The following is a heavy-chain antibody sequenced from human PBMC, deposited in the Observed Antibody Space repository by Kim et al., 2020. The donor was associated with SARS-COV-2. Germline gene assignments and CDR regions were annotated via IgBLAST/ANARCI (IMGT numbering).Heavy chain of an antibody. CDR1: GFIFRNYN. V-gene: IGHV3-33*01. D-gene: IGHD3-16*01. J-gene: IGHJ6*02. CDR3: AREENGGRHDMDV. CDR2: IWYDGSHK. Sequence: GGSLRLSCAAYGFIFRNYNMHWVRQAPGKGLEWVATIWYDGSHKWYADSVKGRFTISRDNSKNTLNLQMNSLRAEDTAIYNCAREENGGRHDMDVWGQGTTVTVSS.